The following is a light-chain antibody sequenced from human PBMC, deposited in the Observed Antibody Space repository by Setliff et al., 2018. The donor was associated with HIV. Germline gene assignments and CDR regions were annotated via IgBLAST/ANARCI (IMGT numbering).Light chain of an antibody. V-gene: IGLV2-14*01. Sequence: QSVLTQPASVSGSPGQSITISCTGTSRDVGGYNSVSWYQQHPGKAPKLIIYEVRNRPSGVSNRFSGSKSGNTASLTISGLQAEDDADYYCSSYAITNTLPFGTGTKVTVL. CDR2: EVR. CDR3: SSYAITNTLP. J-gene: IGLJ1*01. CDR1: SRDVGGYNS.